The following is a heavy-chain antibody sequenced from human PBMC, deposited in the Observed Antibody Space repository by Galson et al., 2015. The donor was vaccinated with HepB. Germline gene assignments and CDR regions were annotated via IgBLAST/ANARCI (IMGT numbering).Heavy chain of an antibody. J-gene: IGHJ4*02. D-gene: IGHD3-10*01. Sequence: SLRLSCAASGFTFSSYGMHWVRQAPGKGLEWVGRIKRKSEGGTTDYAAPVKARFTISRDDSKNTLYLQMNSLKTEDTAVYYCTTLWFGEFLGEGDDYWGQGTLVTVSS. V-gene: IGHV3-15*07. CDR2: IKRKSEGGTT. CDR1: GFTFSSYG. CDR3: TTLWFGEFLGEGDDY.